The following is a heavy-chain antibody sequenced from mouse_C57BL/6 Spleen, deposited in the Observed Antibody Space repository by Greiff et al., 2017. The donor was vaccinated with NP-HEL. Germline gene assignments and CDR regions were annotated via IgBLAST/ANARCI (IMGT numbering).Heavy chain of an antibody. J-gene: IGHJ4*01. CDR1: GFTFSDYG. CDR3: AAPYYYGSSYSYYAMDY. CDR2: ISSGSSTI. Sequence: EVQLVESGGGLVKPGGSLKLSCAASGFTFSDYGMHWVRQAPEKGLEWVAYISSGSSTIYYADTVMGRFTISRDNAKNTLFLQMTSLRSEDTAMYYCAAPYYYGSSYSYYAMDYWGQGTSVTVSS. D-gene: IGHD1-1*01. V-gene: IGHV5-17*01.